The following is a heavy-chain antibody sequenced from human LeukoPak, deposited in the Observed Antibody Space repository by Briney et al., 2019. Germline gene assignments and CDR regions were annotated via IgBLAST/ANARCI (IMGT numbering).Heavy chain of an antibody. D-gene: IGHD3-9*01. CDR1: GFTFSSYA. Sequence: PGGSLRLSCVASGFTFSSYAMSWVRQAPGKGLEWVATIDSGGGSTHYADSVKGRFTISRDSSKNTLYLQMNSLRDEDTAVYYCARVAAGYSVNYFDYWGQGTLVTVSS. CDR2: IDSGGGST. CDR3: ARVAAGYSVNYFDY. V-gene: IGHV3-23*01. J-gene: IGHJ4*02.